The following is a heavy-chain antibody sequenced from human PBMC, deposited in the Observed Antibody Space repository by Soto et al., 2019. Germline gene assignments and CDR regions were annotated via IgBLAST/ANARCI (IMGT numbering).Heavy chain of an antibody. CDR1: GFTFSSYG. D-gene: IGHD6-13*01. V-gene: IGHV3-33*01. CDR2: IWYDGSNK. Sequence: GGSLRLSCAASGFTFSSYGMHWVRQAPGKGLEWVAVIWYDGSNKYYADSVKGRFTISRDNSKNTLYLQMNSLRAEDTAVYYCARDDAAAGSFFLDYWGQGTLGTVSS. CDR3: ARDDAAAGSFFLDY. J-gene: IGHJ4*02.